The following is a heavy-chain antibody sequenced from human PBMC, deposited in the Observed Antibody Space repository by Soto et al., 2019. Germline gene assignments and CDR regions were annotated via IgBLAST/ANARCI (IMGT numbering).Heavy chain of an antibody. J-gene: IGHJ4*03. V-gene: IGHV4-30-2*01. D-gene: IGHD2-2*01. CDR3: ASVPDF. CDR1: GGSISSGGYS. CDR2: IYHSGST. Sequence: SETLSLTCAVSGGSISSGGYSWGWIRQPPGKGLEWIGCIYHSGSTYYNPSLKSRGTISVDRSKNQFSLKLSSVTAAGTAVDYYASVPDFWGQGTPVTVSS.